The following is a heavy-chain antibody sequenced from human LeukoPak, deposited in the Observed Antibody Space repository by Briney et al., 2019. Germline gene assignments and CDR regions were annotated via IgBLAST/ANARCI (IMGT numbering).Heavy chain of an antibody. Sequence: RASVKVSCKASGYTFTSYDINWVRQATGQGLEWMGWMNPNSGNTGYAQKFQGRVTMTRNTSISTAYMELSSLRSEDTAVYFCARVGLVVPAATWFDSWGQGTLVTVSS. V-gene: IGHV1-8*01. CDR2: MNPNSGNT. CDR1: GYTFTSYD. J-gene: IGHJ5*01. D-gene: IGHD2-2*01. CDR3: ARVGLVVPAATWFDS.